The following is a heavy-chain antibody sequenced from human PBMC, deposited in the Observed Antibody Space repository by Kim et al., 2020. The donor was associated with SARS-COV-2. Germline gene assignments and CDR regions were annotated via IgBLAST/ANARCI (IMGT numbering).Heavy chain of an antibody. CDR2: IYSGGST. CDR3: ASSFS. V-gene: IGHV3-66*01. Sequence: IYSGGSTYYADSVKGRFTIARDNSKNTLYLQMNSLRAEDTAVYYCASSFSWGQGTLVTVSS. J-gene: IGHJ4*02. D-gene: IGHD2-2*01.